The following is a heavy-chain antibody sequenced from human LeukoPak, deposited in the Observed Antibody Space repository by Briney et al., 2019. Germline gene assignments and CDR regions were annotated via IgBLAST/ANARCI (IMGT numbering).Heavy chain of an antibody. D-gene: IGHD4-11*01. V-gene: IGHV3-30*02. Sequence: GGSLRLSCAASGFSFSNYGMHWVRQAPGMGLEWVAFIRYDGGSKYYADSVKGRLTISRDNSKNTLYLQMNSLRVEDTAVYYCAKDHTNSYFAYFDYWGQGTLVTVSS. CDR1: GFSFSNYG. J-gene: IGHJ4*02. CDR3: AKDHTNSYFAYFDY. CDR2: IRYDGGSK.